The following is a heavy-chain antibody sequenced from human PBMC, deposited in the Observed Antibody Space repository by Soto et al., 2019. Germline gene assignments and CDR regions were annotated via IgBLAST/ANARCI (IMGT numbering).Heavy chain of an antibody. CDR1: GYTFNNYF. V-gene: IGHV1-46*02. D-gene: IGHD1-7*01. CDR3: ARDLVPIWNYVGLAPGAQHWFDP. J-gene: IGHJ5*02. Sequence: QVQLVQSGAEVRKPGASVKVSCKASGYTFNNYFMHCVRQAPAQGLEWMGVITPSSGSTTYAQRFQGRITMTRDTSTSTVYMELRRLRAEDTAVYFCARDLVPIWNYVGLAPGAQHWFDPWGQGTLVTVSS. CDR2: ITPSSGST.